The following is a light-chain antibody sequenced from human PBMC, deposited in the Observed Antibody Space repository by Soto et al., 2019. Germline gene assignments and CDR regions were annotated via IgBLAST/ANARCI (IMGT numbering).Light chain of an antibody. V-gene: IGKV1-39*01. J-gene: IGKJ1*01. CDR2: AAS. Sequence: DIQMTQSPSSLSASVGDRVTITCRASQSISSYLNWYQQKPGKAPKLLIYAASSLQSGVPSRFSGSGSGTDFTLTISRRQPEDCATYYCQQSYRTPRTGGQGTKGEIK. CDR1: QSISSY. CDR3: QQSYRTPRT.